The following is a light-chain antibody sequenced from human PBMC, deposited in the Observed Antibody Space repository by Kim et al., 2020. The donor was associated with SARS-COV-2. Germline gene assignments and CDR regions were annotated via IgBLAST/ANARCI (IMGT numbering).Light chain of an antibody. CDR3: AARDDSLNGWV. CDR2: SDN. CDR1: RSNIGNNI. Sequence: QSVLTQPPSASGTPGQRVTISCSGSRSNIGNNIVNWYQQLPGSAPKLLIYSDNYRPSGVPDRFSGSKSGTSASLAISGLQSDDEGDYHCAARDDSLNGWVFGGGTQLTV. J-gene: IGLJ3*02. V-gene: IGLV1-44*01.